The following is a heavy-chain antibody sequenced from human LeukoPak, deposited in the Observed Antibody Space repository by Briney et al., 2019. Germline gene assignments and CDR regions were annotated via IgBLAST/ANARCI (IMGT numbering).Heavy chain of an antibody. Sequence: ASETLSLTCAVYGGSLSGYYWSWIRQPPGKGLEWIGEINHSGSTNYNPSLKSRVTISIDTSKNQFSLKLSSVTAADTAVYYCARGRAVTSIDYWGQGTLVTVSS. J-gene: IGHJ4*02. V-gene: IGHV4-34*01. CDR1: GGSLSGYY. CDR2: INHSGST. CDR3: ARGRAVTSIDY. D-gene: IGHD4-17*01.